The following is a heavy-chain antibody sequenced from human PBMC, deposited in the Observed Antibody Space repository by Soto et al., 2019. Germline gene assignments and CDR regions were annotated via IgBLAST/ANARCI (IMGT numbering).Heavy chain of an antibody. J-gene: IGHJ4*02. CDR1: GGSISSGGYS. V-gene: IGHV4-30-2*01. Sequence: QLQLQESGSGLVKPSQTLSLTCAVSGGSISSGGYSWSWIRQPPGKGLEWIGYIYHSGRPSINPALRRRATITVARAKNQFSLKLGSVTASETAVYYCDRVPDYWGQGTLVTVSS. CDR3: DRVPDY. CDR2: IYHSGRP.